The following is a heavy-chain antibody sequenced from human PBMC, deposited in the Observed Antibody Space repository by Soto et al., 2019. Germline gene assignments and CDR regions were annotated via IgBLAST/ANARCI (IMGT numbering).Heavy chain of an antibody. J-gene: IGHJ4*02. D-gene: IGHD3-9*01. CDR1: EFSFSSYA. CDR2: ISFNGNSL. V-gene: IGHV3-30-3*01. Sequence: GGSLRLSCTASEFSFSSYAMHWIRQSPGKGLEWVAVISFNGNSLHYADSVKDRFTISGDNSKSTLYLQMNNMRTEDTAVYYCARTFDTITYYFDYWGQGTLVTVSS. CDR3: ARTFDTITYYFDY.